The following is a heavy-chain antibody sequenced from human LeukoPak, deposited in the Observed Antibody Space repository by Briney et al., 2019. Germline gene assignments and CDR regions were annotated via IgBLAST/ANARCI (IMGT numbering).Heavy chain of an antibody. J-gene: IGHJ4*02. CDR1: GDSVSSKDAA. Sequence: SQTLSLTCAISGDSVSSKDAAWNWIRQSPSRGLEWLGRTYLRSKWYNDYAVSVKGRISINPDTSNNQFSLQLNSVTPEDTAVYYCARNTAVIDYWGQGTLVTVSS. D-gene: IGHD5-18*01. V-gene: IGHV6-1*01. CDR3: ARNTAVIDY. CDR2: TYLRSKWYN.